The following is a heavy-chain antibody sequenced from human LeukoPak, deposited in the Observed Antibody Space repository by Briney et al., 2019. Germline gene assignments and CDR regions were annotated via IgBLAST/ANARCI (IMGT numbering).Heavy chain of an antibody. CDR2: INHSGST. J-gene: IGHJ5*02. D-gene: IGHD6-6*01. CDR3: ARGFPSSSRWFDP. Sequence: PSETLSLTCAVYGGSFSGYYWNWIRQPPGKGLEWIGEINHSGSTNYNPSLKSRVTISVDTSNNQFSLKLHSVTAADTAVYYCARGFPSSSRWFDPWGQGTLVTVSS. CDR1: GGSFSGYY. V-gene: IGHV4-34*01.